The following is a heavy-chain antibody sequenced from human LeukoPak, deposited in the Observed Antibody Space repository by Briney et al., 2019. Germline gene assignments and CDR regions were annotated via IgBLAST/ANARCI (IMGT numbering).Heavy chain of an antibody. CDR1: GGSISSGNYY. D-gene: IGHD5-18*01. CDR2: IYTSGST. J-gene: IGHJ4*02. Sequence: SETLSLTCTVSGGSISSGNYYWSWIRQPAGKGLEWIGLIYTSGSTKYNPSLKSRVNISVDTSKNQFSLKLSSVTAADTAVYYCARGARAAMDFDYWGQGTLVTVSS. CDR3: ARGARAAMDFDY. V-gene: IGHV4-61*02.